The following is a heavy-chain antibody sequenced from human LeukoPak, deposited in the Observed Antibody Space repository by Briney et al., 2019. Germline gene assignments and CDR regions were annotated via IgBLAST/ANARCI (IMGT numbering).Heavy chain of an antibody. V-gene: IGHV4-39*07. CDR3: ARGRSLHYFDY. J-gene: IGHJ4*02. CDR2: INHTGST. Sequence: IPSETLSLTCTVSGGSISSSSYYWGWIRQPPGKGLEWIGEINHTGSTNYNPSLKSRVTISVDTSRNQFSLRLTSVTAADTAVYYCARGRSLHYFDYWGQGTLVTVSS. CDR1: GGSISSSSYY.